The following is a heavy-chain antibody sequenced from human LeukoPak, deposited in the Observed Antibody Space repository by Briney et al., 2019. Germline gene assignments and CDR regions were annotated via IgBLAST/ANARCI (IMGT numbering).Heavy chain of an antibody. D-gene: IGHD3-22*01. CDR3: ARDGNFYDSSGPLDH. CDR2: ISAYNGNT. J-gene: IGHJ4*02. V-gene: IGHV1-18*01. Sequence: ASVKVSCKASGYTFTSYGISWVRQAPGQGLEWMGWISAYNGNTNYAQKLQGRVTMTTDTSTSTAYMELRSLRSDDTAVYYCARDGNFYDSSGPLDHWGQGTLVTVSS. CDR1: GYTFTSYG.